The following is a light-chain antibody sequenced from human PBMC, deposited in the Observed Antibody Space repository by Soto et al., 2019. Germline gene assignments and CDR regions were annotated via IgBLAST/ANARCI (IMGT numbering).Light chain of an antibody. CDR1: SSDVGGYNY. V-gene: IGLV2-8*01. CDR2: EVS. CDR3: SSYAGGNNPFV. Sequence: QSVLTQPPSASGSPGQSVTISCTGTSSDVGGYNYVSWYQQHPGKAPKLMISEVSKRPSGVPDRFSGSKSGNTVSLTVSGLQAEDEADYYCSSYAGGNNPFVFGTGTKVTVL. J-gene: IGLJ1*01.